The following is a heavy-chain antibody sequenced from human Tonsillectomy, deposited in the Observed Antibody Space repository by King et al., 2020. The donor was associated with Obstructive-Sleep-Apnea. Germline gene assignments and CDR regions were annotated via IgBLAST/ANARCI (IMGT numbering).Heavy chain of an antibody. Sequence: QLQESGPGLVKPSQTLSLTCTVSGGSISSGDYYWSWIRQPPGKGLEWIGYISYSGSTYYNPSLKSRVTMSLATSKNQFSLKLRSVTAADTAVYYCARDRGRGVSYYYGMDVWGQGTTVTVSS. J-gene: IGHJ6*02. CDR1: GGSISSGDYY. V-gene: IGHV4-30-4*01. CDR2: ISYSGST. D-gene: IGHD3-10*01. CDR3: ARDRGRGVSYYYGMDV.